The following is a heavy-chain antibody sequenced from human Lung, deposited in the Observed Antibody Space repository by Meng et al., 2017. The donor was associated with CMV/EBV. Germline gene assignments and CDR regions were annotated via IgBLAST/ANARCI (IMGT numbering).Heavy chain of an antibody. Sequence: SVXVSCKASGGTFSSYTFSWVRQVPGQGLEWMGRIIPILGTANYAQRFQGRVTITADKSTGTAYMELNALTSEDTAIYYCAKTFAREWLFMGEYGRDVWXHGTXVTVSS. V-gene: IGHV1-69*08. CDR3: AKTFAREWLFMGEYGRDV. J-gene: IGHJ6*02. CDR1: GGTFSSYT. D-gene: IGHD3-3*01. CDR2: IIPILGTA.